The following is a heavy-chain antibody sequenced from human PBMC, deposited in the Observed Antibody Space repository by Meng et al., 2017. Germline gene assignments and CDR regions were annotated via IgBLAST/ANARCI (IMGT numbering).Heavy chain of an antibody. V-gene: IGHV1-18*01. CDR2: LSAYNGNT. CDR1: GYTFTSYG. D-gene: IGHD6-19*01. Sequence: QVRLVLSCAGLKRPGASVKVSVKASGYTFTSYGISWVRQAPGQGLEWMGWLSAYNGNTNYAQKLQGRVTMTTDTSTSTAYMELRSLRSDDTAVYYCARGGIAVAIDYWGQGTLVTVSS. CDR3: ARGGIAVAIDY. J-gene: IGHJ4*02.